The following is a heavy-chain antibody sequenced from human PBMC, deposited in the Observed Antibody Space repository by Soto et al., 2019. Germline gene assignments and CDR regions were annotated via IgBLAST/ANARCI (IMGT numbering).Heavy chain of an antibody. CDR3: ARHGDTMIVVAGRVDY. D-gene: IGHD3-22*01. CDR2: IYYSGST. Sequence: SETLSLTCTVSGGSISSSSYYWGWIRQPPGKGLEWIGSIYYSGSTYYNPSLKSRVTISVDTSKNQFSLKLSSVTAADTAVYYCARHGDTMIVVAGRVDYWGQGTLVTVSS. J-gene: IGHJ4*02. V-gene: IGHV4-39*01. CDR1: GGSISSSSYY.